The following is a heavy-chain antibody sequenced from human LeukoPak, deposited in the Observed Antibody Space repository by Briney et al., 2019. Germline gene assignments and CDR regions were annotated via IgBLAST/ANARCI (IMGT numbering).Heavy chain of an antibody. CDR2: IYSGGST. J-gene: IGHJ6*02. Sequence: PGGSLRLSCAASGFTLSSNYMSWVRQAPGPGVEWGSVIYSGGSTYYADSVKGRFTISRDTTKTPLHLQMRSLRAEDTAVYYWPRIMTTVTTVGYYYSYGMDVWGQGTTVTVSS. CDR3: PRIMTTVTTVGYYYSYGMDV. D-gene: IGHD4-11*01. V-gene: IGHV3-53*01. CDR1: GFTLSSNY.